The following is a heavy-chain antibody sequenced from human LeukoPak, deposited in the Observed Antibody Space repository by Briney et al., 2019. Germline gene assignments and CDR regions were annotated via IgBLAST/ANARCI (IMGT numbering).Heavy chain of an antibody. J-gene: IGHJ3*02. CDR2: IYYRGGT. CDR3: ARPSRSVSTAGACDI. D-gene: IGHD6-13*01. V-gene: IGHV4-59*01. CDR1: GGSISNYF. Sequence: SETLSLTCTVSGGSISNYFWSWVRQPPGKGLGWIGYIYYRGGTNYNPSLKSRVTISVDTSKNQSSLKLSSVTAADTAVYYCARPSRSVSTAGACDIWGQGTMVTVSS.